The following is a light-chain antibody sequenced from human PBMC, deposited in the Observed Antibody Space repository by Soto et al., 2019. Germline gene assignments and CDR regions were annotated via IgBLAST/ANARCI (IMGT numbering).Light chain of an antibody. CDR3: SSYTISTTRV. Sequence: SALTQPASVSGSPGQSITISCTGTSSDVGGYNYVSWYQQYPGKAPKLIIHDVSNRPSGISNRFSGSNSGNTASLTISGLQAEDEADYYCSSYTISTTRVFGGGTKLTVL. V-gene: IGLV2-14*03. J-gene: IGLJ2*01. CDR2: DVS. CDR1: SSDVGGYNY.